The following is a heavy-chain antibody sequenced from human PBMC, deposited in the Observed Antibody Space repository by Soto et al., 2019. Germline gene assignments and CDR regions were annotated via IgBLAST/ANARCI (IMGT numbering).Heavy chain of an antibody. Sequence: GGSMRISCAASGFTFSSYSMNWIRQAPGKGLEWVSYISSSGSTISYADSMKGRFSISRDNAKNSLYLKMNSLRAEDTAVYYWARVGYDTSGYYLGHCDYWGQGTLVTVSS. J-gene: IGHJ4*02. CDR2: ISSSGSTI. D-gene: IGHD3-22*01. CDR1: GFTFSSYS. V-gene: IGHV3-48*04. CDR3: ARVGYDTSGYYLGHCDY.